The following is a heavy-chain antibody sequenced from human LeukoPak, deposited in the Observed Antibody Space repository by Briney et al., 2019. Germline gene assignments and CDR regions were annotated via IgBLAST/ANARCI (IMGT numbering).Heavy chain of an antibody. CDR1: GYTFTGYY. CDR2: INPNSGGT. J-gene: IGHJ4*02. V-gene: IGHV1-2*02. Sequence: ASVKVSCKASGYTFTGYYMHWVRQAPGQGLEWMGWINPNSGGTNYAQKFQGRVTMTRDTSISTAYMELSRLRSDDTAVYYCARSMITFGGVIVATTIDYWGQGTLVTVSS. D-gene: IGHD3-16*02. CDR3: ARSMITFGGVIVATTIDY.